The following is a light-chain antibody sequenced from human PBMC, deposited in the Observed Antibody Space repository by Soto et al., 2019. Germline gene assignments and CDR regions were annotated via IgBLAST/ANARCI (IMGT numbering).Light chain of an antibody. CDR1: EDISSY. Sequence: DIQLTQSPSSLSSSVVDRFTFTCRASEDISSYLAWYQQKPGTAPKPLIYAASALHSGVPSRFSGSGSGTDFTLTISSLQPEDFAIYFCQQLKNYPITFGQGTRLEIK. V-gene: IGKV1-9*01. J-gene: IGKJ5*01. CDR3: QQLKNYPIT. CDR2: AAS.